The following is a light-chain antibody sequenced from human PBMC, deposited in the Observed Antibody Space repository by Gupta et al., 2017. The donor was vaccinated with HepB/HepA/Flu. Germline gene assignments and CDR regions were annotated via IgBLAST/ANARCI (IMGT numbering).Light chain of an antibody. V-gene: IGKV1-39*01. CDR2: GVS. J-gene: IGKJ1*01. CDR1: QSVEKY. Sequence: DIQITQSPSSLSASVGDRVTISCRASQSVEKYLNWYQQKPGKAPNLLIYGVSRGKSGVPSRFSGSGSGTDFTLSISRRRPEDFATYSCEQSNSTPLTFGQGTKVEIK. CDR3: EQSNSTPLT.